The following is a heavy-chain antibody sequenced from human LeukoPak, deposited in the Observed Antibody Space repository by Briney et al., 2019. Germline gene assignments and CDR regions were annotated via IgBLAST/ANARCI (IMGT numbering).Heavy chain of an antibody. CDR3: VYYDSSGYYYGRLRY. Sequence: GGSLRLSCAASAFTFSSHAMSWVRQTPGRRLEWVSGISADGANTLYADSVMGRFTISRDNSKNTLYLHMRSLRAEDAAMYFCVYYDSSGYYYGRLRYWGQGTPVTVSS. D-gene: IGHD3-22*01. V-gene: IGHV3-23*01. CDR1: AFTFSSHA. J-gene: IGHJ4*02. CDR2: ISADGANT.